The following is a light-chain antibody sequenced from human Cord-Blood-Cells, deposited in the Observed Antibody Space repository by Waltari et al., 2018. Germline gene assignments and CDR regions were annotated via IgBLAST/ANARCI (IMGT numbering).Light chain of an antibody. CDR1: QSGSSY. CDR2: DAS. V-gene: IGKV3-11*01. J-gene: IGKJ5*01. CDR3: QQRNNWPPST. Sequence: EIAFTQSPATLSLSPGERATLSSRASQSGSSYLAWYQQKPAQAPRLLIYDASNRATGSPARFSGSGAGTDFSLTISSLEPEDFAVYYCQQRNNWPPSTFGQGTRLEIK.